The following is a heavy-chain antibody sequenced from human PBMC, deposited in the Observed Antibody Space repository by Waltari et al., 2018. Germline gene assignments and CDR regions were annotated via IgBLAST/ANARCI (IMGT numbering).Heavy chain of an antibody. D-gene: IGHD1-26*01. CDR1: GGTFSSYA. J-gene: IGHJ4*02. Sequence: QVQLVQSGAEVKKPGYSVKVSCKASGGTFSSYAISWVRQTPGQGLEWMGGLIPIFGTANYVQEFQGRVTITADESTSTAYMELSSLRSEDTAVYYWARVDSGSYYYFDFWGQGTLVTVSS. CDR2: LIPIFGTA. V-gene: IGHV1-69*13. CDR3: ARVDSGSYYYFDF.